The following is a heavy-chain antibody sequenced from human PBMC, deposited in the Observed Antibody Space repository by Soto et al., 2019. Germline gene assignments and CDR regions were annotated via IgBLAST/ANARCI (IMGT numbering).Heavy chain of an antibody. CDR1: GFTFSDYY. CDR3: ARGGRSSSWYVGDFAY. Sequence: QVQLVESGGGLVKPGGSLRLSCAASGFTFSDYYMSWIRQAPGKGLEWVSYISSSSSYTNYADSVKGRFTISRDNAKNSLYLQMNSLRAEDTAVYYCARGGRSSSWYVGDFAYWGQGTLVTVSS. V-gene: IGHV3-11*06. J-gene: IGHJ4*02. CDR2: ISSSSSYT. D-gene: IGHD6-13*01.